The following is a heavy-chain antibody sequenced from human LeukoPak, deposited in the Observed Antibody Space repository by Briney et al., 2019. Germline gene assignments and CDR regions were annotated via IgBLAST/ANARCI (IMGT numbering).Heavy chain of an antibody. Sequence: GGSLRLSCAASGFTFSSYGMHWVRQAPGKGLEWVAFIRYDGSNKYYADSVKGRFTISRDNSKNTLYLQMNSLRAEDTAVYYCAKDHTDFWSGYLYYYYYMDVWGKGTTVTVSS. V-gene: IGHV3-30*02. CDR2: IRYDGSNK. CDR1: GFTFSSYG. J-gene: IGHJ6*03. CDR3: AKDHTDFWSGYLYYYYYMDV. D-gene: IGHD3-3*01.